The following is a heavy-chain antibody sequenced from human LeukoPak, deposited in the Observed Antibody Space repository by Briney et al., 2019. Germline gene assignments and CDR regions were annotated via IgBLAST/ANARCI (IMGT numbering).Heavy chain of an antibody. Sequence: GGSLRLSCAASGFTFSSYSMNWVRQAPGKGLEWVSSISSSSSYIYYADSVKGRFTISRDNAKNSLYLQMNSLRAEDTAVYYCAKDPTYYYGSRTDYWGQGTLVTVSS. D-gene: IGHD3-10*01. V-gene: IGHV3-21*04. CDR2: ISSSSSYI. J-gene: IGHJ4*02. CDR1: GFTFSSYS. CDR3: AKDPTYYYGSRTDY.